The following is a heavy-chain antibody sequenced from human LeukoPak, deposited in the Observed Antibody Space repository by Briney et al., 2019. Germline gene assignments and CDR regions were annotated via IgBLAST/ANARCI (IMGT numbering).Heavy chain of an antibody. Sequence: PGGSLRLSCAASGFTFSSYSMNWFRQAPGKGLEWVSYISSSSSTIYYADSVKGRFTISRDNAKNSLYLQMNSLRAEDTAVYYCARDDPADILSGYYPVDYWGQGTLVTVSS. D-gene: IGHD3-9*01. V-gene: IGHV3-48*01. CDR3: ARDDPADILSGYYPVDY. CDR1: GFTFSSYS. J-gene: IGHJ4*02. CDR2: ISSSSSTI.